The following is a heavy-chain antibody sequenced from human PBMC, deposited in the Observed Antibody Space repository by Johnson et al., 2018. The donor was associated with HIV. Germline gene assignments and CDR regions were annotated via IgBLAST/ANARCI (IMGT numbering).Heavy chain of an antibody. CDR3: LRDMGEVLGPYDAFDI. J-gene: IGHJ3*02. CDR2: IYSGGST. V-gene: IGHV3-66*01. Sequence: MQLVESGGGLVQPGGSLRLSCAASGFTVSSNYMSWVRQAPGKGLEWVSVIYSGGSTYYADSVKGRFTISRDNAKNSLYLQINSLRVEDSAFYYCLRDMGEVLGPYDAFDIWGPGKMVTVSS. CDR1: GFTVSSNY. D-gene: IGHD3-16*01.